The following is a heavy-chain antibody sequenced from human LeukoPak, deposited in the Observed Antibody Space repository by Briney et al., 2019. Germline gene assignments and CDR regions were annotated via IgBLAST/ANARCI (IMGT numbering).Heavy chain of an antibody. CDR3: TRADIIVVAAAATVASAFEY. D-gene: IGHD2-15*01. CDR2: ISAYKGDT. Sequence: ASVKVSCKASGGTFSSYAISWVRQAPGQGLEWMGWISAYKGDTDYSQKFQGRLTVTRDTSTSTAYMELQSLTSDDTAVYYCTRADIIVVAAAATVASAFEYWGQGTLITVS. CDR1: GGTFSSYA. V-gene: IGHV1-18*01. J-gene: IGHJ4*02.